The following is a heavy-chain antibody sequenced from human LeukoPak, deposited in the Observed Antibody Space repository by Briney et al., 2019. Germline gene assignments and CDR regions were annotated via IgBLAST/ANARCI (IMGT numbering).Heavy chain of an antibody. D-gene: IGHD3-10*01. CDR3: TRFSMARGLTDYMDV. J-gene: IGHJ6*03. CDR1: GFTFSSYW. Sequence: GGSLRLSCAASGFTFSSYWMHWVRQVPGKGLVWVSRISSDGSSTTYADSVRGRFTISRDNAMNMLYLQMSGRRAEDTAVYYRTRFSMARGLTDYMDVWGEGTTVTVSS. V-gene: IGHV3-74*01. CDR2: ISSDGSST.